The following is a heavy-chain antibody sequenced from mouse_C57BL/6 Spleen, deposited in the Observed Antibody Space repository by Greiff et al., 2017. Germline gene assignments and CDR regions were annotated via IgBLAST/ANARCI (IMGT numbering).Heavy chain of an antibody. V-gene: IGHV5-6*01. Sequence: VQLKESGGDLVKPGGSLKLSCAASGFTFSSYGMSWVRQTPDKRLEWVATISSGGSYTYYPDSVKGRFTISRDNAKNTLYLQMSSLKSEDTAIDYWARPDGNSYYFDDWGQGTTLTVSS. CDR2: ISSGGSYT. J-gene: IGHJ2*01. CDR1: GFTFSSYG. CDR3: ARPDGNSYYFDD. D-gene: IGHD2-1*01.